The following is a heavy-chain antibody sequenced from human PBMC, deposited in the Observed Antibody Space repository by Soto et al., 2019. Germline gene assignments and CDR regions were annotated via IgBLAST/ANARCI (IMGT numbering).Heavy chain of an antibody. D-gene: IGHD4-17*01. CDR3: AREVGIGDDYGDYEDYYYGMDV. J-gene: IGHJ6*02. CDR1: GDSISRGGYY. Sequence: LSLTCTVSGDSISRGGYYWNWLRQPPRKGLEWIGYIYHSGSTIYNPSLKSRVTISTDTSNNQVSLRSEDTAVYFCAREVGIGDDYGDYEDYYYGMDVWGQGTTVTVSS. CDR2: IYHSGST. V-gene: IGHV4-31*03.